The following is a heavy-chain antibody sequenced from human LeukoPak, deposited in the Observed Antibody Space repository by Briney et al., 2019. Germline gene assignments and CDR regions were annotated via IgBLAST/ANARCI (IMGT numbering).Heavy chain of an antibody. Sequence: GGSLRLSCAASGFTFSSYGMHWVRQAPGKGLEWVAFIWYDGSNKYCADSVKGRFPISRDNSKNTLYLQMNSLRAEDTAVYYCAKVGEDVLRFLEWLLYVDYWGQGTLVTVSS. CDR2: IWYDGSNK. V-gene: IGHV3-30*02. D-gene: IGHD3-3*01. CDR3: AKVGEDVLRFLEWLLYVDY. CDR1: GFTFSSYG. J-gene: IGHJ4*02.